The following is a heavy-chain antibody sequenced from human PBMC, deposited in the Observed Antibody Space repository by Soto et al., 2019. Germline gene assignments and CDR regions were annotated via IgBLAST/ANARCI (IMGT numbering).Heavy chain of an antibody. CDR2: INSDGSVS. J-gene: IGHJ6*03. Sequence: EVKLVESGGGLVQPGGSLRLSCAAYGFTFSNYWMYWVRQAPGQGLVWVSRINSDGSVSRYADSVKGRLTISRDNVKNSLYLQMNSLRVEDTAVYYCARGDCVGGRCYSLAGSFYYYMDVWGKWTTVTVFS. CDR3: ARGDCVGGRCYSLAGSFYYYMDV. CDR1: GFTFSNYW. D-gene: IGHD2-15*01. V-gene: IGHV3-74*01.